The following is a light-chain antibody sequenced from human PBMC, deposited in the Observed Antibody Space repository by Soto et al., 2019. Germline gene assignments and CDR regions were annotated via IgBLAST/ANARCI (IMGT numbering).Light chain of an antibody. Sequence: DTVLTQSPGTLSLTSGERATLSCRASQSISGTYLAWYQQKPGQSPRLLIYSASTRAPGIPDRFSGSGSGTVFTLTISILEPEDFAVYYCQHYGSSPSTFGRGTKVEIK. CDR3: QHYGSSPST. V-gene: IGKV3-20*01. CDR1: QSISGTY. J-gene: IGKJ1*01. CDR2: SAS.